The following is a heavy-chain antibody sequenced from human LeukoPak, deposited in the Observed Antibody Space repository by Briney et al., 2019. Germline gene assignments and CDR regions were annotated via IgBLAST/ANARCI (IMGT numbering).Heavy chain of an antibody. V-gene: IGHV4-59*01. D-gene: IGHD3-16*01. J-gene: IGHJ4*02. CDR1: GGSISGYY. Sequence: SETLSLTCTVSGGSISGYYWNWIRQPPGKGLEWIGYIYYSGSTNYNPSLKSRVTVSLDASKNQFSLKLSSVTAADTAVYYCARAQPDSVWGSYPRYFDYWGQGTLVTVSS. CDR3: ARAQPDSVWGSYPRYFDY. CDR2: IYYSGST.